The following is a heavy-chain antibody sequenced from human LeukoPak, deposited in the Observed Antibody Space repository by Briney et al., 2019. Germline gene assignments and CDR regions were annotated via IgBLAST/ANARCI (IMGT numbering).Heavy chain of an antibody. J-gene: IGHJ4*02. CDR3: VRGNDYGGPHY. V-gene: IGHV3-74*01. CDR1: GFTFSSYW. D-gene: IGHD4-23*01. Sequence: GGSLRLSCAVSGFTFSSYWMHWVRQAPGKGLVWVSRIDRDGSRINYADSEKGRFTISRDNGKNTLFLQMNSLRAEDAAVYYCVRGNDYGGPHYWGLGTLVTVSS. CDR2: IDRDGSRI.